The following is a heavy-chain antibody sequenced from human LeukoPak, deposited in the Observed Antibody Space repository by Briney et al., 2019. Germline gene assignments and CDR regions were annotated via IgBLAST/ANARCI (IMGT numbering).Heavy chain of an antibody. CDR3: ASGLYYDILTGPAFDI. CDR1: GGSFSGYY. D-gene: IGHD3-9*01. CDR2: INHSGST. J-gene: IGHJ3*02. V-gene: IGHV4-34*01. Sequence: SETLSLTCAVYGGSFSGYYWSWIRQPPGKGLEWIGEINHSGSTNYNPSLKSRVTISVDTSKNQFSLKLSSVTAADTAVYYCASGLYYDILTGPAFDIWGQGTMVTVSS.